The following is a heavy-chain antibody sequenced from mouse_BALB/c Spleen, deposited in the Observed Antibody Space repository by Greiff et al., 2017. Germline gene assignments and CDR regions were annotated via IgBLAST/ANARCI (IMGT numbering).Heavy chain of an antibody. CDR2: INPSNGRT. Sequence: QVQLQQPGAELVKPGASVKLSCKASGYTFTSYWMHWVKQRPGQGLEWIGEINPSNGRTNYNEKFKSKATLTVDKSSSTAYMQLSSLTSEDSAVYYCARDGNYLYAMDYWGQGTSVTVSS. D-gene: IGHD2-1*01. CDR1: GYTFTSYW. V-gene: IGHV1S81*02. J-gene: IGHJ4*01. CDR3: ARDGNYLYAMDY.